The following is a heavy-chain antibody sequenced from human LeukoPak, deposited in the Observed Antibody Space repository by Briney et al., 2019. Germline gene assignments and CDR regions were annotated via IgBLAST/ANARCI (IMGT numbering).Heavy chain of an antibody. Sequence: GGSLRLSCVASGFTFSNYVMNWVRQAPGKGLECVSSISGSGGSTYYADSVKGRFTISRDNSKNTLYLQMNSLRAEDTAVYYCRTVMVRGVRDAFDIWGQGTMVTVSS. D-gene: IGHD3-10*01. CDR1: GFTFSNYV. J-gene: IGHJ3*02. V-gene: IGHV3-23*01. CDR2: ISGSGGST. CDR3: RTVMVRGVRDAFDI.